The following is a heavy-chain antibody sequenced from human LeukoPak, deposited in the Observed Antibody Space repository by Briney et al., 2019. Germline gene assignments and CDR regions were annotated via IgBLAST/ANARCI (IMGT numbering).Heavy chain of an antibody. Sequence: GASVKVSCKASGYTFTSYGISWVRQAPGQGLEWMGWISAYNGNTNYAQKLQGRVTMTTDTSTSTAYMELRSLRSDDTAVYYCARDAPLRFLEWSRLDAWGQGTTVTVSS. CDR1: GYTFTSYG. J-gene: IGHJ6*02. D-gene: IGHD3-3*01. V-gene: IGHV1-18*01. CDR3: ARDAPLRFLEWSRLDA. CDR2: ISAYNGNT.